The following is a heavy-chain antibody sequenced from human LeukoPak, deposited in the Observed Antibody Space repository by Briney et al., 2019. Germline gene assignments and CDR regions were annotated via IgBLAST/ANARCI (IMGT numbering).Heavy chain of an antibody. V-gene: IGHV3-74*01. Sequence: GGSLRLSCEASGFTFSSYWMHWVRQVPGKGLVWVSRINGDGSSTTYADAVKGRFAISRDNAKNTLYLQMSSLRAEDTAVYYCARRGLVPAFDIWGQGSMVTVAS. CDR1: GFTFSSYW. J-gene: IGHJ3*02. CDR2: INGDGSST. D-gene: IGHD2-2*01. CDR3: ARRGLVPAFDI.